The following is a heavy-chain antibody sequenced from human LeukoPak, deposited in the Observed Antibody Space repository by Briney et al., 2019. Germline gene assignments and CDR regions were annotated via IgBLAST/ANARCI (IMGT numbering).Heavy chain of an antibody. CDR3: ASGGSQEYSYGSFDY. CDR2: IYYSGST. V-gene: IGHV4-30-4*08. J-gene: IGHJ4*02. D-gene: IGHD5-18*01. Sequence: PSETLSLTCTVSGGSISSGDYYWSWIRQPPGKGLEWIGYIYYSGSTYYNPSLKSRVTISVDTSKNQFSLKLSSVTAADTAVYYCASGGSQEYSYGSFDYWGQGTLVTVSS. CDR1: GGSISSGDYY.